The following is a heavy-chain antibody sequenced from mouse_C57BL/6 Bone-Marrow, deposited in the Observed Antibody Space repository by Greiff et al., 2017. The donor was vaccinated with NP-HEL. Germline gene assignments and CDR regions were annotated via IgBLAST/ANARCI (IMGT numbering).Heavy chain of an antibody. CDR1: GFNIKDDY. D-gene: IGHD1-1*02. CDR2: IDPENGDT. CDR3: TLWDWFAY. J-gene: IGHJ3*01. V-gene: IGHV14-4*01. Sequence: VQLKQSGAELVRPGASVKLSCTASGFNIKDDYMHWVKQRPEQGLEWIGWIDPENGDTEYASKFQGKATITADTSSNTAYLQLSSLTSEDTAVYYCTLWDWFAYWGQGTLVTVSA.